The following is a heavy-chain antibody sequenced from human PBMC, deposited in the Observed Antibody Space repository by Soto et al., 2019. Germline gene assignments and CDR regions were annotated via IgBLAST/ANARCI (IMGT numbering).Heavy chain of an antibody. V-gene: IGHV5-51*01. CDR1: GYNFATHW. J-gene: IGHJ6*02. Sequence: GESLKISCQGSGYNFATHWIGWVRHKAGKGLEWMGIIFPGDAETRYSPSFQGHITISADKSISIAYLRWSSLKASDTGLYYCATPGGFGMDVWGQGTTVTVSS. CDR2: IFPGDAET. CDR3: ATPGGFGMDV. D-gene: IGHD5-12*01.